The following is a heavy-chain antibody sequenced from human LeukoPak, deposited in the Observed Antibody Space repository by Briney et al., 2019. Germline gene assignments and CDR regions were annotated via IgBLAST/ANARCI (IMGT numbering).Heavy chain of an antibody. CDR1: GFTFSNYA. CDR2: TSGNGGTT. Sequence: GGSLRLSCAASGFTFSNYAMQWVRQAPEKRLEYVSGTSGNGGTTYYANSVKGRFTMSRDNSRNTLYLQMGSLRPEDTAVYYCARDGKATNDYWGQGTLVTVSS. V-gene: IGHV3-64*01. J-gene: IGHJ4*02. CDR3: ARDGKATNDY. D-gene: IGHD5-24*01.